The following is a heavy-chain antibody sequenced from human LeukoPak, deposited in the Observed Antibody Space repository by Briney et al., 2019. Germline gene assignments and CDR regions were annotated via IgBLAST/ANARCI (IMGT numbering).Heavy chain of an antibody. Sequence: GGSLRLSCAASGFTFSSYAMHWVRQAPGKGLEWVAVMSYDESNRYYADSVKGRFTISRDTSKNTLYLQMNSLRAEDTAVYYCARSGITIFGVVISNFDYWGQGTLVTVSS. CDR3: ARSGITIFGVVISNFDY. CDR1: GFTFSSYA. V-gene: IGHV3-30-3*01. J-gene: IGHJ4*02. D-gene: IGHD3-3*01. CDR2: MSYDESNR.